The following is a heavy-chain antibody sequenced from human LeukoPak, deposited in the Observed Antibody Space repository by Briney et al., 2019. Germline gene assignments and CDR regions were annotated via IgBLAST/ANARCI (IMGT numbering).Heavy chain of an antibody. Sequence: GGSLRLSCAASRFTFSSHGMHWVRQAPGKGLEWVAIIWYDGSNKYYADSVKGRFTISRDNSKNTLYLQMNSLRAEDTAVYYCARETEMANLDYWGQGTLVTVSS. CDR3: ARETEMANLDY. CDR2: IWYDGSNK. V-gene: IGHV3-33*01. J-gene: IGHJ4*02. CDR1: RFTFSSHG. D-gene: IGHD5-24*01.